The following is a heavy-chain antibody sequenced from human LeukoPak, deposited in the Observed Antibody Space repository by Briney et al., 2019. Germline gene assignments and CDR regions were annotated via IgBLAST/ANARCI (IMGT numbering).Heavy chain of an antibody. D-gene: IGHD2-2*01. Sequence: GGSLRLSCAASGFTVSSNYMIWVRQAPGKGLEWVSVIYSGGSTYYADSVKGRFTISRDNSKNTLYLQMNSLRAEDTAVYYCAKGPQSTYYYYMDVWGNETTVTVSS. CDR3: AKGPQSTYYYYMDV. CDR2: IYSGGST. V-gene: IGHV3-53*01. CDR1: GFTVSSNY. J-gene: IGHJ6*03.